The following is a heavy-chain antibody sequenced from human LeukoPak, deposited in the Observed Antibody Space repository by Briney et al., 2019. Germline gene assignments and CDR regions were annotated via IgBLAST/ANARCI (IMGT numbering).Heavy chain of an antibody. D-gene: IGHD3-22*01. V-gene: IGHV4-30-4*08. J-gene: IGHJ4*02. CDR2: IYYSGST. CDR3: ARGNYDSSGHPFDY. CDR1: GGSISSGDYY. Sequence: SQTLSLTCTVSGGSISSGDYYWSWIRQPPGKGLEWIGYIYYSGSTNYNPSLKSRVTISVDTSKNQFSLKLSSVTAADTAVYYCARGNYDSSGHPFDYWGQGTLVTVSS.